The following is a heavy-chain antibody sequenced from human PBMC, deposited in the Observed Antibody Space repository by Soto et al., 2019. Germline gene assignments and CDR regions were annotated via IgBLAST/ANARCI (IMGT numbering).Heavy chain of an antibody. CDR1: GYIFINYY. J-gene: IGHJ4*02. D-gene: IGHD6-13*01. CDR3: ARDLSAADY. V-gene: IGHV1-46*04. Sequence: QVQLVQSGAEVKKPGASVKISCKTSGYIFINYYIHWVRQAPGQGLEWVAIFNPMSRSTNYAQKLQGRVTVTRDTSTSTVYMELSSLISEDTAVYYCARDLSAADYWGQGTLVTVSS. CDR2: FNPMSRST.